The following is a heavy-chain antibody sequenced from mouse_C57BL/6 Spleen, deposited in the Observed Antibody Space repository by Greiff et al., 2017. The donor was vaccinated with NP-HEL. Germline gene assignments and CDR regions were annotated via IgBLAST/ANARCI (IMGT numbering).Heavy chain of an antibody. V-gene: IGHV1-82*01. J-gene: IGHJ4*01. D-gene: IGHD1-1*01. CDR1: GYAFSSSW. Sequence: QVQLKQSGPELVKPGASVKISCKASGYAFSSSWMNWVKQRPGTGLEWIGRIYPGDGDTNYNGKFKGKATLTADKSSSTAYMQLSSLTSEDSAVYFCAITTDYYAMDYWGQGTSVTVSS. CDR2: IYPGDGDT. CDR3: AITTDYYAMDY.